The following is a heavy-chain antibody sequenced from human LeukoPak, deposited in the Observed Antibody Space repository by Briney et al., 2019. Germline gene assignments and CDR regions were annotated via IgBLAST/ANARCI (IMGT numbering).Heavy chain of an antibody. V-gene: IGHV1-2*04. CDR2: INPNSGGT. D-gene: IGHD3-10*01. Sequence: ASVKVSCKASGYTFTGCYMHWVRQAPGQGLEWMGWINPNSGGTNYAQKFQGWVTMTRDTSTSTVYMELSSLRSEDTAVYYCARGDYGSGKYFQHWGQGTLVTVSS. J-gene: IGHJ1*01. CDR1: GYTFTGCY. CDR3: ARGDYGSGKYFQH.